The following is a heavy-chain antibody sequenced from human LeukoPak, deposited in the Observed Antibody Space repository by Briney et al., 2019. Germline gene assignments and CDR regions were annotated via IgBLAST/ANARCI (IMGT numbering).Heavy chain of an antibody. J-gene: IGHJ4*02. V-gene: IGHV4-30-2*01. Sequence: PSETLSLTCTVSGGSISSGGYYWSWIRQPPGKGLEWIGYIYHSGSTYYNPSLKSRVTISVDRSKNQFSLKLSSVTAADTAVYYCARDEGYCSSTSCHRSFDYWGQGTLVAVSS. CDR1: GGSISSGGYY. CDR2: IYHSGST. CDR3: ARDEGYCSSTSCHRSFDY. D-gene: IGHD2-2*01.